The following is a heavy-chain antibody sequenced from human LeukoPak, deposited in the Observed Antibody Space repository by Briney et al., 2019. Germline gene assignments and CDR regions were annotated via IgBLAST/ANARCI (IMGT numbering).Heavy chain of an antibody. Sequence: GRSLRLSCAASGFTFSSYGMHWVRQAPGKGLEWVAFIRYDGSNKYYADSVKGRFTISRDNSKNTLYLHMNSLRPEDTSVYYCAKDAADYGDYGAWFDPWGQGTLVTVSS. CDR2: IRYDGSNK. V-gene: IGHV3-30*02. CDR3: AKDAADYGDYGAWFDP. CDR1: GFTFSSYG. J-gene: IGHJ5*02. D-gene: IGHD4-17*01.